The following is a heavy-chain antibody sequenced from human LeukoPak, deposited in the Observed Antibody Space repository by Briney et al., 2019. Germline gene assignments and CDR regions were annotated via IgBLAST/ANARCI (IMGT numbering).Heavy chain of an antibody. V-gene: IGHV1-69*05. D-gene: IGHD3-22*01. CDR3: ARGVGYYDSSGYYYGWYFDY. CDR1: GGTFNSYA. J-gene: IGHJ4*02. Sequence: ASVKVSCKASGGTFNSYAISWVRQAPGQGLEWMGRIIPIFGTANYAQKFQGRVTITTDESTSTAYMELGSLRSEDTAVYYCARGVGYYDSSGYYYGWYFDYWGQGTLVTVSS. CDR2: IIPIFGTA.